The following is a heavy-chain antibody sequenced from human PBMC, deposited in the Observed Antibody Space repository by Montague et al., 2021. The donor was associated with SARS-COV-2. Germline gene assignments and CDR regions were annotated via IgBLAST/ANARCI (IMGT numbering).Heavy chain of an antibody. Sequence: SLRLSCAASGFTFNSYAMSWVRQAPGKGLEWVSIIYSGGNGTYYADSVKGRFTISRDNSKDTLYLQMNSMIAEDTAVYYCAKTHRYYNRNFDYWGQGTLVTVSS. CDR3: AKTHRYYNRNFDY. CDR2: IYSGGNGT. CDR1: GFTFNSYA. V-gene: IGHV3-23*03. D-gene: IGHD3-22*01. J-gene: IGHJ4*02.